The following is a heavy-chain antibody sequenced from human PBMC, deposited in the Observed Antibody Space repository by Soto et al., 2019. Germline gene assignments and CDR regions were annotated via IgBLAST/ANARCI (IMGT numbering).Heavy chain of an antibody. CDR1: GGSISSYY. Sequence: QVQLQESGPGLVKPSETLSLTCTVSGGSISSYYWSWIRQPPGKGLEWIGYIYYSGSTNYNPSLKSRVTISVDTSKNQFSLKLSSVTAADTAVYYCARGSSSWDYWGQGTLVTVSS. CDR3: ARGSSSWDY. CDR2: IYYSGST. J-gene: IGHJ4*02. D-gene: IGHD6-13*01. V-gene: IGHV4-59*01.